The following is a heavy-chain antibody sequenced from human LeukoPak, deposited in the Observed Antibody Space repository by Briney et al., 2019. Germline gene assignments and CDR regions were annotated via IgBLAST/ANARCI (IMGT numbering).Heavy chain of an antibody. Sequence: LETLSLTCTVSGGSISSSSYYWGWIRQPPGKGLEWIGSIYYSGSTYYNPSLKSRVTISVDTSKNQFSLKLSSVTAADTAVYYCQSYSSSWHGNWFDPWGQGTLVTVSS. V-gene: IGHV4-39*01. J-gene: IGHJ5*02. CDR1: GGSISSSSYY. CDR3: QSYSSSWHGNWFDP. D-gene: IGHD6-13*01. CDR2: IYYSGST.